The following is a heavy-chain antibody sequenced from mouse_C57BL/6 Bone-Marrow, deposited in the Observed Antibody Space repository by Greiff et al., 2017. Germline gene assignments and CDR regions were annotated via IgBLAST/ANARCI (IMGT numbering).Heavy chain of an antibody. CDR3: ARWGGTGPWFAY. V-gene: IGHV1-9*01. Sequence: VQLVESGAELMKPGASVKLSCKATGYTFPGYFIEWVKPRPGPGLEWIGEIFPGSGSTNYNEKFKGKATFTADTSSNTAYMQRSSLTTEDSASYYCARWGGTGPWFAYWGQGTLVTVSA. D-gene: IGHD4-1*01. J-gene: IGHJ3*01. CDR1: GYTFPGYF. CDR2: IFPGSGST.